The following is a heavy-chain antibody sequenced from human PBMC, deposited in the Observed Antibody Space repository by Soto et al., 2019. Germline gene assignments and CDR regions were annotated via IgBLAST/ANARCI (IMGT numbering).Heavy chain of an antibody. Sequence: GSLRLSCAASGLTFSSYAMSWVRQAPGKGLEWVSAISGSGGSTYYADSVKGRFTISRDNSKNTLYLQMNSLRAEDTAVYYCAKDPRLRYFDWYSGEGGLDPWGQGTLVTVSS. CDR2: ISGSGGST. V-gene: IGHV3-23*01. CDR3: AKDPRLRYFDWYSGEGGLDP. J-gene: IGHJ5*02. D-gene: IGHD3-9*01. CDR1: GLTFSSYA.